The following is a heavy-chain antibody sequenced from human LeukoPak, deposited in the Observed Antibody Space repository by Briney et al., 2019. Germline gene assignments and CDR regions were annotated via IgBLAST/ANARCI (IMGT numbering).Heavy chain of an antibody. V-gene: IGHV3-21*01. CDR1: GFTFTSFW. CDR2: ISSSSSYI. J-gene: IGHJ4*02. CDR3: ARALYGDYFYYLDY. Sequence: GGSLRLSCTASGFTFTSFWMNWVRQAPGKGLEWVSSISSSSSYIYYADSVKGRFTISRDNAKNSLYLQMNSLRAEDTAVYYCARALYGDYFYYLDYWGQGTLVTVSS. D-gene: IGHD4-17*01.